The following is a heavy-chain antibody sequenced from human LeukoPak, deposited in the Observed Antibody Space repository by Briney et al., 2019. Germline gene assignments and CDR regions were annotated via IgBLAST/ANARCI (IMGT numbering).Heavy chain of an antibody. Sequence: PPGGSRRLSCAASGFTVRSYEMNWVRQAPGKRLEWVSYISSSGSTIYYADSVKGRFTISRDNAKNSLYLQMNSLRAEDTAVYYCARVIGYSYGVYYYGMDVWGKGTTVTVSS. D-gene: IGHD5-18*01. V-gene: IGHV3-48*03. CDR1: GFTVRSYE. CDR2: ISSSGSTI. J-gene: IGHJ6*04. CDR3: ARVIGYSYGVYYYGMDV.